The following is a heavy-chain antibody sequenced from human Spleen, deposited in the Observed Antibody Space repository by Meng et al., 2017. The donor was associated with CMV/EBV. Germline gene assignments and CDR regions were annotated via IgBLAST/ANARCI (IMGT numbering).Heavy chain of an antibody. J-gene: IGHJ3*02. CDR2: IFIVGTT. CDR1: GFTVSNNY. CDR3: VTALPTALGAFHI. Sequence: GESLKISCAASGFTVSNNYMGWVRQAPGKGLEWVSVIFIVGTTHNIDSVKGRFAISRDNSKNTLNLQMNSLRAEDTAIYYCVTALPTALGAFHIWGQGTMVTVSS. V-gene: IGHV3-53*01. D-gene: IGHD2-2*01.